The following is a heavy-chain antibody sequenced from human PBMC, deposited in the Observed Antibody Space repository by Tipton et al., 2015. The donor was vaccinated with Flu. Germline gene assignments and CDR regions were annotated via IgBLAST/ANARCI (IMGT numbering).Heavy chain of an antibody. V-gene: IGHV4-39*07. D-gene: IGHD5-12*01. J-gene: IGHJ4*02. CDR3: ASPGYSDNGWNYFDY. Sequence: LRLSCTVSGGSISSSSYYWGWIRQPPGKGLEWIASIYYSGSTYYNPSLRSRVTISIDTSKNQFSLRLSPVTAADTAVYFCASPGYSDNGWNYFDYWGQGTLVTVSS. CDR2: IYYSGST. CDR1: GGSISSSSYY.